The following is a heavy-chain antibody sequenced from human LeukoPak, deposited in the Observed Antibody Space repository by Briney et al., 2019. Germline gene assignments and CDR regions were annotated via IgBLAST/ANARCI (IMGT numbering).Heavy chain of an antibody. CDR1: GFTFSSYA. CDR2: IWYDGSNK. V-gene: IGHV3-33*08. Sequence: GGSLRLSCAASGFTFSSYAMHWVRQAPGKGLEWVAVIWYDGSNKYYADSVKGRFTISRDNSKNTLYLQMNSLRAEDTAVYYCARDRAAAGTNWFDPWGQGTLVTVSS. D-gene: IGHD6-13*01. J-gene: IGHJ5*02. CDR3: ARDRAAAGTNWFDP.